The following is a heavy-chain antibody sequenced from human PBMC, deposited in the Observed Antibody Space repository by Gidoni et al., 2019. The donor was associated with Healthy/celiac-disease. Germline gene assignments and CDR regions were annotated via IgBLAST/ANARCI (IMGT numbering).Heavy chain of an antibody. CDR1: GGTFSSYA. Sequence: QVQLVQSGAEVKKPGSSVKVSCKASGGTFSSYAISWVRQAPGQGLEWMGRIIPILGIANYAQKFQGRVTITADKSTSTAYMELSSLRSEDTAVYYCARDLGYVAQGDGNWFDPWGQGTLVTVSS. CDR2: IIPILGIA. D-gene: IGHD3-16*01. J-gene: IGHJ5*02. V-gene: IGHV1-69*09. CDR3: ARDLGYVAQGDGNWFDP.